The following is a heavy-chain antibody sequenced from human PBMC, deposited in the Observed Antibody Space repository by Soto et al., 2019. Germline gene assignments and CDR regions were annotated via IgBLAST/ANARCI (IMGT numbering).Heavy chain of an antibody. J-gene: IGHJ6*02. D-gene: IGHD3-3*01. CDR3: ARGYYDFWSGYYTPHYGMDV. CDR2: IGTAGDT. CDR1: GFTFSSYD. Sequence: VGSLRLSCAASGFTFSSYDMHWVRQATGKGLDWVSAIGTAGDTYYPGSVKGRFTISRENAKNSLYLQMNSLRAEDTAVYYCARGYYDFWSGYYTPHYGMDVWGQGTTVTVSS. V-gene: IGHV3-13*01.